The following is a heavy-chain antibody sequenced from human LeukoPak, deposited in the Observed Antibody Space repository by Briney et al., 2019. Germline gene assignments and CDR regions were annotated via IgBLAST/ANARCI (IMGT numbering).Heavy chain of an antibody. V-gene: IGHV3-48*04. Sequence: HPGGSLRLSCAASGFTFSSSSMNWVRQAPGKGLEWVSYISSTSSTIYYRDSVKGRFTISRDNAKNSLSLQMNSLRAEDTAVYYCARYSTTSESFDPWGQGTLVTVSS. CDR2: ISSTSSTI. J-gene: IGHJ5*02. D-gene: IGHD2-2*01. CDR3: ARYSTTSESFDP. CDR1: GFTFSSSS.